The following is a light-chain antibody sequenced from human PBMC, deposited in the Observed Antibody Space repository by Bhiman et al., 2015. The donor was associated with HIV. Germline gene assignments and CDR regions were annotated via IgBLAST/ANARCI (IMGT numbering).Light chain of an antibody. CDR3: CSYAGSNFWV. Sequence: QSVLTQPPSVSGAPGQRVTISCTGTNSNIGAGFDVHWYQQLPGTSPKLLIYGNVNRPSGVSNRFSGSKSGNTASLTISGLQAEDEADYYCCSYAGSNFWVFGGGTKLTVL. V-gene: IGLV1-40*01. J-gene: IGLJ3*02. CDR2: GNV. CDR1: NSNIGAGFD.